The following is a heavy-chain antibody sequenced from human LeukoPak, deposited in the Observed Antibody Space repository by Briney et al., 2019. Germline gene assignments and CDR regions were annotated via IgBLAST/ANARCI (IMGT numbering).Heavy chain of an antibody. Sequence: GASVKVTCKASGYTFTSYGISWVRQAPGQGLEWMGWISAYNGNTNYAQKLQGRVTMTTDTSTSTAYMELRSLRSDDTAVYYCARGARIAAAGRASGMDVWGKGTTVTVSS. V-gene: IGHV1-18*04. CDR1: GYTFTSYG. J-gene: IGHJ6*04. CDR3: ARGARIAAAGRASGMDV. CDR2: ISAYNGNT. D-gene: IGHD6-13*01.